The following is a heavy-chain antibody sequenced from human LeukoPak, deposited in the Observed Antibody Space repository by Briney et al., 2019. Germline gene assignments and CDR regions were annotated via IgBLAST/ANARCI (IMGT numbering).Heavy chain of an antibody. D-gene: IGHD1-26*01. V-gene: IGHV3-7*01. CDR2: IKQDGSEK. CDR3: ARDKIEGATNFDY. Sequence: GGSLRLSCAASGFTFSSYWMSWVRQAPGKGLEWVANIKQDGSEKYYVDSVKGRFTISRDNAKNSLYLEMNSLRVEDTAVYYCARDKIEGATNFDYWGQGTLVTVSS. CDR1: GFTFSSYW. J-gene: IGHJ4*02.